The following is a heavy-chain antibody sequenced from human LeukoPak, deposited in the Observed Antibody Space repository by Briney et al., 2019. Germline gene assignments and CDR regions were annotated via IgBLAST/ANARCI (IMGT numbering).Heavy chain of an antibody. CDR3: ARDPLHSEVLLWFGELEGDAFDI. Sequence: ASVKVSCKASGYTFTSYGISWVRQAPGQGLEWMGWISAYNGNTNYAQKLQGRVTMTTDTSTSTAYMELRSLRSDDTAVYYCARDPLHSEVLLWFGELEGDAFDIWGQGTMVTVSS. J-gene: IGHJ3*02. CDR2: ISAYNGNT. D-gene: IGHD3-10*01. V-gene: IGHV1-18*01. CDR1: GYTFTSYG.